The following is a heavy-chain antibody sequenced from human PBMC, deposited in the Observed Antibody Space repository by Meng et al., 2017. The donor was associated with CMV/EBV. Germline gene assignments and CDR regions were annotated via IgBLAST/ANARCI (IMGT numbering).Heavy chain of an antibody. CDR3: AKAPYWSTTTCSRLQYYLDY. V-gene: IGHV3-33*06. CDR1: VFTFSIYG. Sequence: LSLTCAASVFTFSIYGIHCVRQAPGKGLEWVAVIWYDGSNKYYADSVKGRFTISRDNSKNTLYLQMNTLRAEDTAVYYCAKAPYWSTTTCSRLQYYLDYWGQGVLVTVSS. D-gene: IGHD2-2*01. J-gene: IGHJ4*02. CDR2: IWYDGSNK.